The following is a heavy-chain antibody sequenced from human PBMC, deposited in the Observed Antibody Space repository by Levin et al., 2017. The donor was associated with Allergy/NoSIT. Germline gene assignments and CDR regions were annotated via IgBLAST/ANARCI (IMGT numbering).Heavy chain of an antibody. V-gene: IGHV3-30*02. Sequence: GESLKISCAASGFSFKSYGMHWVRQVPGKGLEWVGFIWHDGRNKNYADSVKGRFTISRDNSKNTLFLQMNSLRAEDTAVYYCAKDFISGGYYPYFDYWGQGTLVTVSS. CDR2: IWHDGRNK. D-gene: IGHD3-10*01. CDR3: AKDFISGGYYPYFDY. J-gene: IGHJ4*02. CDR1: GFSFKSYG.